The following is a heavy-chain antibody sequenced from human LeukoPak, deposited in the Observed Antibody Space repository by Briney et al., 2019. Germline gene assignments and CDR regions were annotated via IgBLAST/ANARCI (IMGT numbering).Heavy chain of an antibody. CDR3: ARDRQYCSSDSCYPDYFDY. CDR2: IWYDGSYK. J-gene: IGHJ4*02. CDR1: GFTFTSYG. D-gene: IGHD2-2*01. V-gene: IGHV3-33*01. Sequence: GGSLRLSCAASGFTFTSYGMHWVRLAPGKGLEWVAIIWYDGSYKYYTDSVKGRFTISRDNSKNTLYLQMNSLRAEDTAVYYCARDRQYCSSDSCYPDYFDYGGQGTLVTVSS.